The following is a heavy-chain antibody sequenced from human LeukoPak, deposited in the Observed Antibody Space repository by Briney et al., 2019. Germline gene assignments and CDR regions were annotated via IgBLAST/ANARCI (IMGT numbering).Heavy chain of an antibody. Sequence: EASVKVSCKAPGYTFTNYYMHWVRQAPGQGLEWMGGIIPIFGTANYAQKFQGRVTITTDGSTSTAYMELSSLRSEDTAVYYCARGYFVWFDPWGQGTLVTVSS. J-gene: IGHJ5*02. D-gene: IGHD2-15*01. CDR2: IIPIFGTA. V-gene: IGHV1-69*05. CDR1: GYTFTNYY. CDR3: ARGYFVWFDP.